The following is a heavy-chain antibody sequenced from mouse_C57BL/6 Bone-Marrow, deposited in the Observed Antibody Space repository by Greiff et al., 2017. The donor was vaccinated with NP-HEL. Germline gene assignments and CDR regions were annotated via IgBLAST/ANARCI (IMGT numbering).Heavy chain of an antibody. Sequence: EVQVVESGGGLVKPGGSLKLSCAASGFTFSSYAMSWVRQTPEKRLEWVATISDGGSYTYYPDNVKGRFTISRDNAKNNLYLQMSHLKSEDTAMYYCARDSYYSNGFAYWGQGTLVTVSA. CDR3: ARDSYYSNGFAY. D-gene: IGHD2-5*01. J-gene: IGHJ3*01. V-gene: IGHV5-4*01. CDR2: ISDGGSYT. CDR1: GFTFSSYA.